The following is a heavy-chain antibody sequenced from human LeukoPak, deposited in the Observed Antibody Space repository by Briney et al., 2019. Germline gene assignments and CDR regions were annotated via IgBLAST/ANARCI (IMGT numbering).Heavy chain of an antibody. CDR1: GGSISSGDYY. Sequence: SETLSLTCTVSGGSISSGDYYWSWIRQPPGKGLEWFGYIYYSGSTYYNPSHKSRVTISVDTSKNQFSLKLSSVTATDTAVYYCARVNFWSGYYDPSSDWFDPWGQGTLVTVSS. V-gene: IGHV4-30-4*08. CDR3: ARVNFWSGYYDPSSDWFDP. J-gene: IGHJ5*02. D-gene: IGHD3-3*01. CDR2: IYYSGST.